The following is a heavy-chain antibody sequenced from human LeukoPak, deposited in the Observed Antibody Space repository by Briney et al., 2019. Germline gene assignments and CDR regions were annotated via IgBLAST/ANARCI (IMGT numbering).Heavy chain of an antibody. J-gene: IGHJ4*02. D-gene: IGHD3-3*01. V-gene: IGHV1-18*01. CDR1: GYTFTSYG. CDR2: ISAYNGNT. Sequence: ASVKVSCKASGYTFTSYGISWVRQAPGQGLEWMGLISAYNGNTNYAQKLHGRVTMTTDTSTSTAYLELRSLRSDDTAVYYCARGGFWRGSGYPYYFDYWGQGTLVTVSS. CDR3: ARGGFWRGSGYPYYFDY.